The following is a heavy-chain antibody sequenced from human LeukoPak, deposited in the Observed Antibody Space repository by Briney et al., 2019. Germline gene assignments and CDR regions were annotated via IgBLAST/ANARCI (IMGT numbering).Heavy chain of an antibody. V-gene: IGHV3-23*01. CDR2: ISASGANT. D-gene: IGHD3-16*02. J-gene: IGHJ4*02. CDR1: GFTFTSYA. CDR3: ASYTCCGSRYFDY. Sequence: GGSLRLSCAASGFTFTSYAMTWVRQAPGKEPDWLSTISASGANTYYADSVKGRFTISRDNSKNTLYLQMNSLRAEDTAIYYCASYTCCGSRYFDYWGQGTLVTVSS.